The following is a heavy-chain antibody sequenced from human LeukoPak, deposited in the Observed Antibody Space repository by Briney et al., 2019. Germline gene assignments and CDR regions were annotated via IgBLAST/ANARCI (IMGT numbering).Heavy chain of an antibody. CDR2: IYYSGST. V-gene: IGHV4-59*01. D-gene: IGHD2-2*02. Sequence: SETLSLTCTVSGGSISSYYWSWIRQPPGKGLEWIGYIYYSGSTNYNPSLKSRVTISVDTSKNQFSLKLSSVTAADTAVYYCARGYCSSTSCYKEGKNLDAFDIWGQGTMVSVSS. J-gene: IGHJ3*02. CDR1: GGSISSYY. CDR3: ARGYCSSTSCYKEGKNLDAFDI.